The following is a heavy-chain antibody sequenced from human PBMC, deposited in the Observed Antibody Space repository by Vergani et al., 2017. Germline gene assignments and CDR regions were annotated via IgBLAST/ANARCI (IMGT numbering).Heavy chain of an antibody. Sequence: EVQLVESGGGLVQPGGSLRLSCAASGFTFSSYEMNWVRQAPGKGLEWVSYISSSGSTIYYADSVKGRFTISRDNAKNSLYLQMNSLRAEDTAVYYCARDSGIAARYYYYGMDVWGQGTTVTVSS. CDR3: ARDSGIAARYYYYGMDV. CDR2: ISSSGSTI. CDR1: GFTFSSYE. V-gene: IGHV3-48*03. D-gene: IGHD6-6*01. J-gene: IGHJ6*02.